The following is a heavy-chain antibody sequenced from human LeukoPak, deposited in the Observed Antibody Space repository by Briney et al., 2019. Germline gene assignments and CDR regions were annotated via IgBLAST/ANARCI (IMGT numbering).Heavy chain of an antibody. D-gene: IGHD3-3*01. J-gene: IGHJ4*02. CDR3: ARDREEGYYIPGY. CDR1: GSTFSNYA. Sequence: GGSLRLSCAASGSTFSNYAIHWVRQAPGKWMEWVAIMSHDGSKKYYADSVKGRFTISRDIYKNTLYLEMNSLRAEDTAVYYCARDREEGYYIPGYWGEGGLVTVCS. V-gene: IGHV3-30*04. CDR2: MSHDGSKK.